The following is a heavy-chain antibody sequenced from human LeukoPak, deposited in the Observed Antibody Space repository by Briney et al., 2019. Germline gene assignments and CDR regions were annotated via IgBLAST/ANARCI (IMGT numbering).Heavy chain of an antibody. D-gene: IGHD1-1*01. V-gene: IGHV4-59*01. J-gene: IGHJ4*02. CDR1: GGSISIYY. Sequence: SETLSLTCTVSGGSISIYYWSWIRQPPGKGLEWIGYIYYSGSTNYNPSLKSRATISVDTSKNQFSLKLSSVTAADTAVYYCARGGGERFDYWGQGTLVTVSS. CDR2: IYYSGST. CDR3: ARGGGERFDY.